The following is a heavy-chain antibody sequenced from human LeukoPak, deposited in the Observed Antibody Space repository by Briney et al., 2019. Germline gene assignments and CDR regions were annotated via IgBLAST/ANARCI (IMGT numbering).Heavy chain of an antibody. Sequence: PGRSLRLSCAASGSTFSSYAMHWVRQAPGKGLEWVAVISYDGSNKYYADSVKGRFTISRDNSKNTLYLQMNSLRAEDTAVYYCARDLFKRRPGYFDYWGQGTLVTVSS. CDR2: ISYDGSNK. D-gene: IGHD3-10*01. CDR1: GSTFSSYA. J-gene: IGHJ4*02. V-gene: IGHV3-30*04. CDR3: ARDLFKRRPGYFDY.